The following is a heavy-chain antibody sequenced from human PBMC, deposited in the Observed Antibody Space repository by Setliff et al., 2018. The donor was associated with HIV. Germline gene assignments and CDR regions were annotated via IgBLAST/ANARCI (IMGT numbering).Heavy chain of an antibody. D-gene: IGHD2-8*01. CDR1: GGSISSSSYY. Sequence: SETLSLTCTVSGGSISSSSYYWGWIRQPPGKGREWIGSIFYSGSANYNPPLRSPVAISVDTSKNQFSLKLSSVTAADTAVYYCARDAPTVYANGWFDPWGQGTLVTVS. V-gene: IGHV4-39*07. CDR3: ARDAPTVYANGWFDP. J-gene: IGHJ5*02. CDR2: IFYSGSA.